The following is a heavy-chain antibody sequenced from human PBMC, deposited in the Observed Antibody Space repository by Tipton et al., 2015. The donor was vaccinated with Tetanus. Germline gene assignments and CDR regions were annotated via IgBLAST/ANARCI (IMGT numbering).Heavy chain of an antibody. CDR3: ARFYCGGACHSPYYNGMDV. CDR1: GASVSGGTDY. D-gene: IGHD2-21*02. J-gene: IGHJ6*02. CDR2: VYPTGST. V-gene: IGHV4-61*01. Sequence: GLVKPSETLSLTCTVSGASVSGGTDYWTWIRQPPGKGLEWIGHVYPTGSTYYNPSLGSRITLSVDRSRNRFSLNVWSVTTADTAMYYCARFYCGGACHSPYYNGMDVWGQGTAVTVS.